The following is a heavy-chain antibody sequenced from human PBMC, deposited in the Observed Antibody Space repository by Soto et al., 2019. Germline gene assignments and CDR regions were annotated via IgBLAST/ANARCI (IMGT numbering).Heavy chain of an antibody. CDR2: INSGGGSA. V-gene: IGHV1-46*03. Sequence: QVQLVQSGAEVKKPGASVKLSCKASGYTFTNYYMHWVRQAPGQGLEWMGIINSGGGSATYAQKLLGRVTLTRDTSTSTVSMDLSSMGSDASAAYYCARGGHVVVVTAAFDKWGQGTLVTVSS. J-gene: IGHJ4*01. D-gene: IGHD2-21*02. CDR3: ARGGHVVVVTAAFDK. CDR1: GYTFTNYY.